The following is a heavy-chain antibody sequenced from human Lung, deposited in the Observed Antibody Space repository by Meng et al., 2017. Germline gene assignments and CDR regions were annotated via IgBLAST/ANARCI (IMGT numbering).Heavy chain of an antibody. CDR2: TNHSGST. Sequence: VPPQQWHAGLLTPSETLSLTFVVSGGSFSDYYWGWIRQPPGKGLEWIGETNHSGSTNYNPSLESRATISVDTSQNNLSLKLSSVTAADSAVYYCARGPTTMAHDFDYWGQGTLVTVSS. D-gene: IGHD4-11*01. CDR1: GGSFSDYY. CDR3: ARGPTTMAHDFDY. J-gene: IGHJ4*02. V-gene: IGHV4-34*01.